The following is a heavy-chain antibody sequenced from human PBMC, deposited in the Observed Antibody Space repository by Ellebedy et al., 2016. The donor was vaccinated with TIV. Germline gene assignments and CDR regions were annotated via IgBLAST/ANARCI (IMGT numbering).Heavy chain of an antibody. Sequence: GESLKISCAASGFTFSRNAMSWVRQAPGKGLEWVSSITGSGGNTYYADSVKGRFTISRDTSKNTLYLQMNSLRAEDTAVYYCAKVFSGWPLDCWGQGTLVTVSS. J-gene: IGHJ4*02. CDR3: AKVFSGWPLDC. V-gene: IGHV3-23*01. D-gene: IGHD2-15*01. CDR1: GFTFSRNA. CDR2: ITGSGGNT.